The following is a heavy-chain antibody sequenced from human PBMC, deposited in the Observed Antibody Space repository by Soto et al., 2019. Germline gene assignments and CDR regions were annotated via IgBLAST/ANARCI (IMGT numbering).Heavy chain of an antibody. V-gene: IGHV3-23*01. D-gene: IGHD5-18*01. CDR3: AKGGIKWIQLPKIFDY. CDR1: GFTFSSYA. Sequence: GGSLRLSCAASGFTFSSYAMSWVRQAPGKGLEWVSAISGSGGSTYYADSVKGRFTISRDNSKNTLYLQMNSLRAEDTAVYYCAKGGIKWIQLPKIFDYWGRGTLVTVSS. CDR2: ISGSGGST. J-gene: IGHJ4*02.